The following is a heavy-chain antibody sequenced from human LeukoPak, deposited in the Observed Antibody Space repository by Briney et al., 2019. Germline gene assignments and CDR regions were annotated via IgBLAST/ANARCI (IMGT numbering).Heavy chain of an antibody. V-gene: IGHV3-7*04. J-gene: IGHJ4*02. CDR1: GFPFSSYW. CDR3: TRVGYIDEGIDY. D-gene: IGHD5-24*01. Sequence: GGSLRLSCVASGFPFSSYWMTWVRQAPGKGLEWVANIKQDGSKKSYVDSVKGRFTISRDNAKNSLYLQINSLRAEDTAIYYCTRVGYIDEGIDYWGQGTLVTVSS. CDR2: IKQDGSKK.